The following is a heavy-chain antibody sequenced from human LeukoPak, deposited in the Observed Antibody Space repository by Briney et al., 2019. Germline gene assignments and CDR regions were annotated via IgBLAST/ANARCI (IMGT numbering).Heavy chain of an antibody. CDR3: VNDYSTSAHLEH. V-gene: IGHV3-33*06. CDR2: IWFDGSER. D-gene: IGHD6-13*01. CDR1: GFTFKGFD. J-gene: IGHJ1*01. Sequence: GGSLRLSCAASGFTFKGFDMHWVRQAPGKGLEWVAVIWFDGSERYYSDSVKGRFTISRDYSKNTLYLQMDSLRVEDTAVYYCVNDYSTSAHLEHWGQGTLVTVSS.